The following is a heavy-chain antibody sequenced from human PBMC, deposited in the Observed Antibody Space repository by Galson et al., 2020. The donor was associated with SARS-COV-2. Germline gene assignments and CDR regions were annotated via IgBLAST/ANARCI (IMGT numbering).Heavy chain of an antibody. CDR1: GFTSSSSA. Sequence: GGLLRFYCEASGFTSSSSALPWARQAQGTGLEYVSALSNNGGSKYYANSVRGRFTISRENSKNTLFLQMGSLRAEDMAVYYCARVGSRAATRDAFDIWGQGTMVTVSS. V-gene: IGHV3-64*01. D-gene: IGHD6-13*01. CDR2: LSNNGGSK. CDR3: ARVGSRAATRDAFDI. J-gene: IGHJ3*02.